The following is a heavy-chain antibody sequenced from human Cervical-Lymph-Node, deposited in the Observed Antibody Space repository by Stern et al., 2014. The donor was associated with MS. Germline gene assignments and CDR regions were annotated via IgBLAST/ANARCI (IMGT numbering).Heavy chain of an antibody. J-gene: IGHJ5*02. D-gene: IGHD2-15*01. CDR1: GFTFSSYW. CDR3: ARGSDT. Sequence: VQLMQSGGGLVQPGGSLRLSCAAFGFTFSSYWMNWVRQAPGKGLEWVANIKEDGSETYYVDSVKGRFTISRDNAKNSLYLQMNSLRAEDTAVYYCARGSDTWGQGTLVTVSS. CDR2: IKEDGSET. V-gene: IGHV3-7*01.